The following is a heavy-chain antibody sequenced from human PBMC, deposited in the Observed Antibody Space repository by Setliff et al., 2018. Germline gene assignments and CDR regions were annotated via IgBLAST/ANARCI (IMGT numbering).Heavy chain of an antibody. D-gene: IGHD6-13*01. V-gene: IGHV3-74*01. CDR3: ARSQYNSRWYVIGAFDY. Sequence: PGGSLRLSCTTSGFTFFSYTMNWVRQAPGKGLEWVSAITDDGSSTVYADSVKGRFTISRDNVKKMLYLQMDSLRTEDTAVYYCARSQYNSRWYVIGAFDYWGQGALVTVSS. J-gene: IGHJ4*02. CDR2: ITDDGSST. CDR1: GFTFFSYT.